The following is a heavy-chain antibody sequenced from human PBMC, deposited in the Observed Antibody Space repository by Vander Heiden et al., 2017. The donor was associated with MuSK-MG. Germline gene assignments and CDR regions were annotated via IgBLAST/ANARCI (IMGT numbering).Heavy chain of an antibody. V-gene: IGHV3-11*04. CDR1: GFSFSDYY. CDR3: ATVGSRAAAGTVDY. J-gene: IGHJ4*02. Sequence: QVQLMESGGGLVKPGGSLRLSCSPSGFSFSDYYMSWIRQAPGKGLEGMSYVTTTGTGIYSPDAVEGRFTISRDNSKNALYLQMKRMRAEETAVYYCATVGSRAAAGTVDYWCQGALVIVYS. D-gene: IGHD6-13*01. CDR2: VTTTGTGI.